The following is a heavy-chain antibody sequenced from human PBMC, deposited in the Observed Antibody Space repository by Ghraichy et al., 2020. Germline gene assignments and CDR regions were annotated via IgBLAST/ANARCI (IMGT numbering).Heavy chain of an antibody. CDR1: EFPFSSYS. CDR3: VRGGSGPTVNDLYDR. V-gene: IGHV3-21*01. CDR2: ISYNSRTI. D-gene: IGHD4-17*01. J-gene: IGHJ3*02. Sequence: GGSLRLSCTASEFPFSSYSINWVRQAPGKGLEWVSCISYNSRTIFYADSVKGRFTISRDNANNALFLQMSSLRAEDTGVYYCVRGGSGPTVNDLYDRWGQGTMVTVSS.